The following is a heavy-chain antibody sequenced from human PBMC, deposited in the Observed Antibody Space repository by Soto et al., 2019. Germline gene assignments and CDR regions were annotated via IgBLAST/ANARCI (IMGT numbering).Heavy chain of an antibody. Sequence: EVQLLESGGGLVQPGGSLRLSCAGSGFTFINYAMTWVRQAPGKGLEWVSSISNRGSDTYYVDSVKGRFTISRDNSKNTLYLQMISLRAEDTAVYYCAKDTYSSCWYFWGQGTLVTVSS. J-gene: IGHJ4*02. CDR1: GFTFINYA. V-gene: IGHV3-23*01. CDR2: ISNRGSDT. D-gene: IGHD6-13*01. CDR3: AKDTYSSCWYF.